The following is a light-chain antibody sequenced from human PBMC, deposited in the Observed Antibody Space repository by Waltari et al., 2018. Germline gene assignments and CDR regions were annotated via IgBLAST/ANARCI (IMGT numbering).Light chain of an antibody. Sequence: DIVMTQSPDSLAVSLGERATVNCKSSQSVLYSSNNKNYLAWYHQKAGQPPKRLIAWASTRESGVPDIVSGSASGTDFTLKISRVEAEDVGMYYCMQTHRAPLTFGPGTKVEI. CDR1: QSVLYSSNNKNY. CDR2: WAS. CDR3: MQTHRAPLT. V-gene: IGKV4-1*01. J-gene: IGKJ3*01.